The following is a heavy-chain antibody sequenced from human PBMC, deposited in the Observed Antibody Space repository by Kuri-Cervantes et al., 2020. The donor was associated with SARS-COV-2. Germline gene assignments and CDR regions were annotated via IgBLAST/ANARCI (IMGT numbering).Heavy chain of an antibody. D-gene: IGHD2-2*02. Sequence: GSLRLSCTVSGGSISSHYWSWIRQPPGKGLEWIGSIYHSGSTYYNPSLKSRVTISVDTSKNQFSLKLSSVTAADTAVYYCARVGDIVVVPAAITAWGQGTLVTVSS. J-gene: IGHJ5*02. CDR2: IYHSGST. V-gene: IGHV4-38-2*02. CDR1: GGSISSHY. CDR3: ARVGDIVVVPAAITA.